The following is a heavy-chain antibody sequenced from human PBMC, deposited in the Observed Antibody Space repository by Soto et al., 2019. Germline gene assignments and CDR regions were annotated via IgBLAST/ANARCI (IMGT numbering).Heavy chain of an antibody. Sequence: GGSLRLSCAASGFTFSSYGMHWVRQAPGKGLEWVAVISYDGSNKYYADSVKGRFTISRDNSKNTLYLQMNSLRAEDTAVYYCAGGKGAAAGPYWGQGTLVTVSS. J-gene: IGHJ4*02. CDR2: ISYDGSNK. D-gene: IGHD6-13*01. CDR1: GFTFSSYG. CDR3: AGGKGAAAGPY. V-gene: IGHV3-30*03.